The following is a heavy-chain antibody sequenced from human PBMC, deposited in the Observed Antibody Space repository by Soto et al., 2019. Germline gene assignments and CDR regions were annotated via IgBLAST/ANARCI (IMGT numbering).Heavy chain of an antibody. J-gene: IGHJ4*02. CDR2: LNSHDGLT. CDR1: GYTFNSYD. D-gene: IGHD5-12*01. Sequence: GGSLRFSCAASGYTFNSYDMNWVRQAPGKGLEWVSSLNSHDGLTHYADSVKGRFAISRDNAKNSLYLQMNSLRVEDTAVYYCTRVGYNEGGFDYSGQGNLVTVSS. CDR3: TRVGYNEGGFDY. V-gene: IGHV3-21*01.